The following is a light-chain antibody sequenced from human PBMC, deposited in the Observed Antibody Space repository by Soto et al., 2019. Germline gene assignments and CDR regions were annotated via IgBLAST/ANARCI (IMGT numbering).Light chain of an antibody. CDR2: SSD. CDR1: SSNIGSHA. J-gene: IGLJ3*02. CDR3: SSYTISSSWV. V-gene: IGLV1-44*01. Sequence: QSVLTQPPSASGTPGQRVTISCSGSSSNIGSHAVNWYQQLPGTAPRLLIHSSDQRPSGVPDRFSGSKSGTSASLAISGLQSEDETDYYCSSYTISSSWVFGGGTKLTVL.